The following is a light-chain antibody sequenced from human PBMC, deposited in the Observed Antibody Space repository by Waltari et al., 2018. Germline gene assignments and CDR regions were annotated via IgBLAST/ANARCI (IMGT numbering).Light chain of an antibody. CDR3: QQYDTFPWA. CDR2: KAS. J-gene: IGKJ1*01. Sequence: DIQMTQSPSTLSASAGDRVTITCRASQSIRSWLAWYQQKPGKAPKFLIHKASSLESGVPSRFSGSGSGTEFTLTISSLQPDDFATYYCQQYDTFPWAFGQGTTMEIK. CDR1: QSIRSW. V-gene: IGKV1-5*03.